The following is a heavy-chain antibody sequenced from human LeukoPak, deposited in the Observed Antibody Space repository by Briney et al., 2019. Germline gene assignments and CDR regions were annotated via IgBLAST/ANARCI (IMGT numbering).Heavy chain of an antibody. CDR1: GFTFSSYA. CDR2: ISGSGGST. D-gene: IGHD6-13*01. V-gene: IGHV3-23*01. CDR3: ARIDSSGWYNPIHSGWFDP. Sequence: GGSLRLSCAASGFTFSSYAMSWVRQAPGKGLEWVSAISGSGGSTYYADSVKGRFTISRDNSKNTLYLQMNSLRAEDTAVYYCARIDSSGWYNPIHSGWFDPWGQGTLVTVSS. J-gene: IGHJ5*02.